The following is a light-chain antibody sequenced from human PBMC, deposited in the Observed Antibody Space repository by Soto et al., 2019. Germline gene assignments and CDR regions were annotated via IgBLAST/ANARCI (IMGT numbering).Light chain of an antibody. CDR2: GAS. CDR1: QSVSSSY. Sequence: EIVLTQSPGTLSLSPGERAILSCRDSQSVSSSYLAWYQQKPGQAPRLLIYGASSRATGIPDRFSGSGSGTDFTLTISRLEPEDFAVYYCQQYGSSPRYTFGQGTKLEIK. V-gene: IGKV3-20*01. J-gene: IGKJ2*01. CDR3: QQYGSSPRYT.